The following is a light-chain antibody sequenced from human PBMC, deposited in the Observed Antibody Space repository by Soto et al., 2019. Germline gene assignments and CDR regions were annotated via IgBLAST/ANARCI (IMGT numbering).Light chain of an antibody. CDR2: GTS. J-gene: IGKJ1*01. V-gene: IGKV3-20*01. Sequence: EIVLTQSPGSLSLSPGERATLSCRASQSVRSRYLAWFQQKPGQAPRLLISGTSTRATGIPDRFSGSGSGTDFTLTINRLEPEDFAVYYCQHYGASSRAFGQGTKVDI. CDR3: QHYGASSRA. CDR1: QSVRSRY.